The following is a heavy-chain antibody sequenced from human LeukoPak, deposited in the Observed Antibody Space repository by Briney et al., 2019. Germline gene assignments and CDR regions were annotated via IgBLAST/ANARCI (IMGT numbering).Heavy chain of an antibody. Sequence: PGGSLRLSCAASGFTFSSYAMNWVRQAPGKGLEWVSDISASGGTTYSADSVKGRFTISRDNSKNTLYLQMSSLRAEDTAVYYCAKGDSNFDFWGQGTLVTVSS. V-gene: IGHV3-23*01. CDR2: ISASGGTT. CDR3: AKGDSNFDF. D-gene: IGHD3/OR15-3a*01. CDR1: GFTFSSYA. J-gene: IGHJ4*02.